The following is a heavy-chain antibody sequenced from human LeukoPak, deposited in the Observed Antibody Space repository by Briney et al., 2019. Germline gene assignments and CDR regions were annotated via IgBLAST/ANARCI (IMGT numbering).Heavy chain of an antibody. Sequence: GGSLRLSCEASGFTASSNYMNWVRQAPGKGLEWVSIINSGGSTYYADSVRGRFTISRDSSKNTLYLQMNSLRAEDTAVYYCARGATEALDNWGQGTLVTVSS. CDR3: ARGATEALDN. CDR2: INSGGST. J-gene: IGHJ4*02. D-gene: IGHD1-26*01. V-gene: IGHV3-66*01. CDR1: GFTASSNY.